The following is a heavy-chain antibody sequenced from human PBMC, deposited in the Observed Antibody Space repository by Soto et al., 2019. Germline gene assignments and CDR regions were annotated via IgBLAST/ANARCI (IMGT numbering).Heavy chain of an antibody. Sequence: QVQLHESGPGLVKPSETLSLNCTVSGGSISSFYWSWIRQSPGKGLEWIGYIYYTGSTVYNPSLKSRVTISLDTSKTQFSLKLSSVTAADTAVYYCARVMYGSGSYLHTFDYWGQGTLVTVSS. J-gene: IGHJ4*02. CDR1: GGSISSFY. V-gene: IGHV4-59*01. CDR2: IYYTGST. CDR3: ARVMYGSGSYLHTFDY. D-gene: IGHD3-10*01.